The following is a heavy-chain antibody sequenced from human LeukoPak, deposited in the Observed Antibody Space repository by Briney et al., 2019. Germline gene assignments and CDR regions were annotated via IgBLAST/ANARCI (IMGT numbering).Heavy chain of an antibody. V-gene: IGHV3-30-3*01. Sequence: EWVXXISYDGSNKYYADSVKGRFTISRDNSKNTLYLQMNSLRAEETAVYYCARDQYYYDSSGAFDIWGQGTMVTVSS. CDR2: ISYDGSNK. J-gene: IGHJ3*02. CDR3: ARDQYYYDSSGAFDI. D-gene: IGHD3-22*01.